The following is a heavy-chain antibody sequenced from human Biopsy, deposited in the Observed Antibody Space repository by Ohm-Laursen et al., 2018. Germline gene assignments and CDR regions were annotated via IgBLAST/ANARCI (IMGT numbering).Heavy chain of an antibody. CDR1: GGSISSRTHY. CDR3: ARLYRLDDYWNDDPPDAFDV. CDR2: ISNRGST. J-gene: IGHJ3*01. D-gene: IGHD3-3*01. V-gene: IGHV4-61*05. Sequence: TLSLTCTLSGGSISSRTHYWGWIRQTPGKGLEWIGYISNRGSTNYNPSLRGRVTISVDTSKKQFSLKLTSVISADTAVFFCARLYRLDDYWNDDPPDAFDVWGQGTMVTVSS.